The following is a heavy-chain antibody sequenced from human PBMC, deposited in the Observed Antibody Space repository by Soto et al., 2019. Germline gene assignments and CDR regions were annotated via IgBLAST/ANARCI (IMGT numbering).Heavy chain of an antibody. CDR3: AGGRGYGYGIDY. D-gene: IGHD5-18*01. Sequence: SEPLSLTCTVSGVSVRSGDHYWSWLLHPPVKGLGSLVYIQYAAGTYYNPRLTSRTPISVNTPKNQFPLMLRSVTAADTAVYYCAGGRGYGYGIDYWGQGTLVTVSS. CDR2: IQYAAGT. J-gene: IGHJ4*02. CDR1: GVSVRSGDHY. V-gene: IGHV4-30-4*01.